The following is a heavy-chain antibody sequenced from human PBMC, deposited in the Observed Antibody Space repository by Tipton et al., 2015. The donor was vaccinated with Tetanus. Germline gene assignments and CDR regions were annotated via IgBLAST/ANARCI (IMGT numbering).Heavy chain of an antibody. CDR2: IYYSGST. D-gene: IGHD3-9*01. CDR1: GGSVSSGSYF. Sequence: TLSLTCTVSGGSVSSGSYFWSWIRQPPGKGLQWIGYIYYSGSTNYNSSLKSRVTISVDTSKNQLSLKLSSVTAADTAVYYCARGYNGYDILTAYPHYFDSWGQGTLVTVSS. CDR3: ARGYNGYDILTAYPHYFDS. J-gene: IGHJ4*02. V-gene: IGHV4-61*01.